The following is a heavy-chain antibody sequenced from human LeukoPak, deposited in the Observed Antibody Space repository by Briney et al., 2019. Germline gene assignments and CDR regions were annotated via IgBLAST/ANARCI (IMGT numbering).Heavy chain of an antibody. J-gene: IGHJ4*02. CDR2: MNPNSGNT. CDR1: GYTFTSYD. Sequence: ASVKVSCKASGYTFTSYDINWVRQATGQGLEWMGWMNPNSGNTGYAQKFQGRVTMTRNTSISTAYMELSSLRSEDTAVYYCVRSLAVAGPWVDYWGQGTLVTVSA. CDR3: VRSLAVAGPWVDY. D-gene: IGHD6-19*01. V-gene: IGHV1-8*01.